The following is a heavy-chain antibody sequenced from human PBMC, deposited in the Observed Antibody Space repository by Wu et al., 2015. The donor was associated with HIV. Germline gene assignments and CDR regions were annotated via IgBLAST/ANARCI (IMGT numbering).Heavy chain of an antibody. D-gene: IGHD2-2*01. V-gene: IGHV1-69*01. Sequence: QVQLVQSGAEVKKPGASVKVSCKASGYTFTSYGISWVRQAPGQGLEWMGGIIPIFETPKYAQKFQGRVTITADESTSTVYMDLSSLRSEDTAIYYCARDRWRYSTRGKSGYYYNYMDVWGKGTTVTVSS. J-gene: IGHJ6*03. CDR2: IIPIFETP. CDR1: GYTFTSYG. CDR3: ARDRWRYSTRGKSGYYYNYMDV.